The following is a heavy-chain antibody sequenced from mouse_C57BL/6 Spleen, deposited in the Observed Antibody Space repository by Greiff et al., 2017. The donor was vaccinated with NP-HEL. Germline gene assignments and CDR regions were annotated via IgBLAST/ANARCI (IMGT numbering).Heavy chain of an antibody. CDR1: GYTFTSYW. CDR3: ARGGAYGYDVDFDY. Sequence: QVQLQQPGAELVRPGSSVKLSCKASGYTFTSYWMHWVKQRPIQGLEWIGNIDPSDSETHYNQKFKDKATLTVDKSSSTAYMQLSSLTSEDSAVYYCARGGAYGYDVDFDYWGQGTTLTVSS. J-gene: IGHJ2*01. CDR2: IDPSDSET. V-gene: IGHV1-52*01. D-gene: IGHD2-2*01.